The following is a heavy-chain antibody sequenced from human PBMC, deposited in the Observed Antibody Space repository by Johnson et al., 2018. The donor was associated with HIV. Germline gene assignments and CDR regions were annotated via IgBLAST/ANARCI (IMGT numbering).Heavy chain of an antibody. CDR1: GFTFSDYY. D-gene: IGHD2-21*01. CDR2: ISSSGSTI. CDR3: VRDDGSDYEAFDI. J-gene: IGHJ3*02. Sequence: QVQLVESGGGLVMPGGSLRLSCAASGFTFSDYYMSWIRQAPGKGLEWVSYISSSGSTIYYADSVKGRFTISRDNARKSLYLQMNNLRAEDTAVYYCVRDDGSDYEAFDIWGQGTMVTVSS. V-gene: IGHV3-11*01.